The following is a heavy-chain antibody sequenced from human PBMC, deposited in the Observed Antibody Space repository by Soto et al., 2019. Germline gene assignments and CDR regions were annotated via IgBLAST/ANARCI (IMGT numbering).Heavy chain of an antibody. CDR1: GYSFTSYW. D-gene: IGHD3-10*01. CDR2: IYPGDSDT. Sequence: GESLKISCKGSGYSFTSYWIGWVRQMPGKGLEWMGIIYPGDSDTRYSPSFQGQVTISADKSISTAYLQWSSLKASDTAMYYCARFYMVRGVTTYYFDYWGQGTLVTVSS. CDR3: ARFYMVRGVTTYYFDY. V-gene: IGHV5-51*01. J-gene: IGHJ4*02.